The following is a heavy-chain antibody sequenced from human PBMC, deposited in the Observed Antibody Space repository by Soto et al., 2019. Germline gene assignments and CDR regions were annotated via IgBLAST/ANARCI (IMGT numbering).Heavy chain of an antibody. Sequence: QVQLQESGPGLVKPSETLSLTCTVSGVSVNSGSFYWAWIRQPPGKGLEWIGFGSYSGTTNYKPSLTSRVTISVDTSRSQISLKVTSLTAADTAVYYCARGATVTQYDYWGQGTQVTVSS. CDR3: ARGATVTQYDY. CDR2: GSYSGTT. V-gene: IGHV4-61*01. D-gene: IGHD4-17*01. CDR1: GVSVNSGSFY. J-gene: IGHJ4*02.